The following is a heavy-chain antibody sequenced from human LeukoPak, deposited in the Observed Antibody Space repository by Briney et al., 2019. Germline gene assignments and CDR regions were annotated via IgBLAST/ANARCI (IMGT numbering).Heavy chain of an antibody. CDR3: ARAYCSGGSCYTVYFDY. D-gene: IGHD2-15*01. CDR2: ISYDGSNM. Sequence: GGSLRLSCTASGFTFSSYTMHWVRQAPGKGLEWVAVISYDGSNMYYADSVKGRFTIFRDNSKNTLYLQMNSLRAEDTAVFYCARAYCSGGSCYTVYFDYWGQGTLVTVSS. CDR1: GFTFSSYT. V-gene: IGHV3-30-3*01. J-gene: IGHJ4*02.